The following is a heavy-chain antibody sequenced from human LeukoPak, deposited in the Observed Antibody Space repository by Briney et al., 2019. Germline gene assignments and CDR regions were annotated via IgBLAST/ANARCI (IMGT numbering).Heavy chain of an antibody. CDR3: AKRGVVIRVFLVGFHKEAYYFES. V-gene: IGHV3-23*01. CDR2: ISVSGGGT. CDR1: GITLSNYG. J-gene: IGHJ4*02. Sequence: GGSLRLSCAVSGITLSNYGMSWVRQAPGKGLEWVAGISVSGGGTSYADSVKGRFTISRDNAKNTLFLQMNSLRVEDTAVYFCAKRGVVIRVFLVGFHKEAYYFESWGQGAQVTVSS. D-gene: IGHD3-3*01.